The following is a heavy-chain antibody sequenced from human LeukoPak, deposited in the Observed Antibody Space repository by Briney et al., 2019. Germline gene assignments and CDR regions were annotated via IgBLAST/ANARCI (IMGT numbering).Heavy chain of an antibody. D-gene: IGHD6-19*01. CDR3: ASYGEFSSGWPQRESNDY. J-gene: IGHJ4*02. CDR1: GFTVSSNY. CDR2: IYSGGST. Sequence: PGGSLRLSCAASGFTVSSNYMSWVRQAPGKGLEWVSVIYSGGSTYYADSVKGRFTISRDNSKNTLYLQMNSLRAEDTAVYYCASYGEFSSGWPQRESNDYWGQGTLVTVSS. V-gene: IGHV3-53*01.